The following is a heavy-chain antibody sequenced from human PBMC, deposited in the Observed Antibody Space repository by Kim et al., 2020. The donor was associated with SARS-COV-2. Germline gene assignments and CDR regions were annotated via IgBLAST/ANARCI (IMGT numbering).Heavy chain of an antibody. CDR2: IYPGDSDT. Sequence: GESLKISCKGSGYNFDNYWIAWVRQMPGKGLEWMGIIYPGDSDTRYSPSFQGQVTISADKSITTAYLQWSSLKASDTAMYYCARSPPVGATIHALDLWGQ. V-gene: IGHV5-51*01. CDR3: ARSPPVGATIHALDL. CDR1: GYNFDNYW. J-gene: IGHJ3*01. D-gene: IGHD1-26*01.